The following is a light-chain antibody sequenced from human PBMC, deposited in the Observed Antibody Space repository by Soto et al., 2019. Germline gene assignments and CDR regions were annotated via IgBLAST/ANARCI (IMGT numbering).Light chain of an antibody. Sequence: LTQPASVSWSPGQTITISCTGTSSDIGGYNAVSWYQHHPGKAPKLIIYEVTHRPSGVSDRFSASKSGNTASLTISGLQAEDEADYYCNSFRVSHLYVFGTGTKGTVL. CDR1: SSDIGGYNA. CDR3: NSFRVSHLYV. J-gene: IGLJ1*01. V-gene: IGLV2-14*01. CDR2: EVT.